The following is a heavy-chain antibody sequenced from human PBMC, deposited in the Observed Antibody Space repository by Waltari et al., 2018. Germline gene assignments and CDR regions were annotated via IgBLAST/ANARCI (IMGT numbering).Heavy chain of an antibody. D-gene: IGHD3-3*01. CDR2: IYYSGRT. V-gene: IGHV4-39*07. CDR1: GGSISSSSYY. Sequence: QLQLQESGPGLVKPSETLSLTCTVSGGSISSSSYYWGWIRQPPGKGLEWIGSIYYSGRTYYNPSRKSRVTISVDTSKNQFSLKLSSVTAADTAVYYCARIDFWSGYPYYYYYYMDVWGKGTTVTVSS. J-gene: IGHJ6*03. CDR3: ARIDFWSGYPYYYYYYMDV.